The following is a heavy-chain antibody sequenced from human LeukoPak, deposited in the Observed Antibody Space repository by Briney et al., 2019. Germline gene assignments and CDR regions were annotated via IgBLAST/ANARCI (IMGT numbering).Heavy chain of an antibody. CDR1: GYTFTGYY. CDR3: ATRLAEHSYDAFDI. CDR2: INPNSGGT. Sequence: ASVKVSFKASGYTFTGYYMHWVRQAPGQGLEWMGWINPNSGGTNYAQKFQGRVTTTRDTSISTAYMELSRLRSDDTAVYYCATRLAEHSYDAFDIWGQGTMVTVSS. D-gene: IGHD6-19*01. V-gene: IGHV1-2*02. J-gene: IGHJ3*02.